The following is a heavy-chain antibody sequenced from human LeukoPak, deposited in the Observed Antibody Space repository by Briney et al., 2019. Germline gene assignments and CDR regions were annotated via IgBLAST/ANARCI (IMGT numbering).Heavy chain of an antibody. J-gene: IGHJ5*02. CDR3: AADRRVYCSGGTCYVNWFDP. V-gene: IGHV1-58*02. CDR2: IVVGSGNT. Sequence: SVKVSCKASGFSFSSSAMQWVQQARGQRLEWIGWIVVGSGNTNHAQKFQERVTITRDMSTSTAYMELSSLRSEDTAVYFCAADRRVYCSGGTCYVNWFDPWGQGTLVTVSS. CDR1: GFSFSSSA. D-gene: IGHD2-15*01.